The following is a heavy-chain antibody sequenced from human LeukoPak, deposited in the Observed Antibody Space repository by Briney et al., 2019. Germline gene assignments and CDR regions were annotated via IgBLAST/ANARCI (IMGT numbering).Heavy chain of an antibody. CDR3: ARGAGPYCSGGSCYLEGDY. CDR2: IKQDGSEK. Sequence: GRSLRPSRAASGFTFSSDWMSWVRQAPGKGLEWVANIKQDGSEKYYVDAVNGRFTISRDNAKNSLYLQMNSLRAEDTAVYYCARGAGPYCSGGSCYLEGDYWGQGTLVTVSS. CDR1: GFTFSSDW. J-gene: IGHJ4*02. V-gene: IGHV3-7*04. D-gene: IGHD2-15*01.